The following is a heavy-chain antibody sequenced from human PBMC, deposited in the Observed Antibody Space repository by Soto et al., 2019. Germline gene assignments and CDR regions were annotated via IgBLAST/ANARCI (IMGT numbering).Heavy chain of an antibody. Sequence: GGSLRLSFAASGFTFSDYYMSWIRQAPGKGLEWVSYISTSSTYTNYADSVKGRFTISRDNAKNSLYLQMNSLRAEDTAVYYCARAKIAMIVVAPVGYWGQGTLVTVSS. CDR2: ISTSSTYT. V-gene: IGHV3-11*05. D-gene: IGHD3-22*01. J-gene: IGHJ4*02. CDR3: ARAKIAMIVVAPVGY. CDR1: GFTFSDYY.